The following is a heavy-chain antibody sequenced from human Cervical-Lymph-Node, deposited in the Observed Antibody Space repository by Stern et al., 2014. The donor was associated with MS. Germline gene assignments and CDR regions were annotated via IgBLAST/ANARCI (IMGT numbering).Heavy chain of an antibody. J-gene: IGHJ3*01. Sequence: EQLVQSGAEVKKPGSSVKVSCKASGGTFSTFSINWVRQVPGQSLEWMGGIIPIFATPNFAQKLQGRVTITADSSTSTVYMALNSLRFDDTAVYYCVLPSTVTTAAFDVWGRGTMVTVSS. D-gene: IGHD4-11*01. CDR2: IIPIFATP. V-gene: IGHV1-69*06. CDR1: GGTFSTFS. CDR3: VLPSTVTTAAFDV.